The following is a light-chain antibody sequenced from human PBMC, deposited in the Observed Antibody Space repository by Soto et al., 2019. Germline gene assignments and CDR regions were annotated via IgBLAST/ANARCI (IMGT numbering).Light chain of an antibody. CDR1: SSDVGGYNY. CDR2: DVS. CDR3: CSYADRYSLYV. Sequence: QSALTQPRSVSGSPGQSVTISCTGTSSDVGGYNYVSWYQQHPGKAPKLMIYDVSKRPSGVPDRFSGSKSGNTASLTISGLQAEDEADYYCCSYADRYSLYVFGTWTKVTVL. J-gene: IGLJ1*01. V-gene: IGLV2-11*01.